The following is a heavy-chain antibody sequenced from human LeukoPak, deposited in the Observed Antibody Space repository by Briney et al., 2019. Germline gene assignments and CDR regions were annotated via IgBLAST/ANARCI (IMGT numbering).Heavy chain of an antibody. V-gene: IGHV4-34*01. CDR2: INHSGSA. D-gene: IGHD3-22*01. Sequence: KPSETLSLTCVVYGGSFSDYYWSWVRQPPGKGLEWIGEINHSGSAKYSPSLKSRVTMSIHTSNNQFSLKLSSVTAADTAVYYCARDPYYYDSSGYYYDYWGQGTLVTVSS. CDR3: ARDPYYYDSSGYYYDY. J-gene: IGHJ4*02. CDR1: GGSFSDYY.